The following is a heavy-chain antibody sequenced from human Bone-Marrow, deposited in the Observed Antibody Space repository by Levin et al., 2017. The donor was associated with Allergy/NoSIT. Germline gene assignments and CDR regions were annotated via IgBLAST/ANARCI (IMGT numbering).Heavy chain of an antibody. V-gene: IGHV4-38-2*02. CDR1: GYSISTAYF. D-gene: IGHD3-10*01. CDR2: IHHSGST. J-gene: IGHJ5*02. CDR3: AREKFHYGSGTYYMGWFAP. Sequence: TASETLSLTCVVSGYSISTAYFWGWIRQSPGKGLEWIGSIHHSGSTYYNPSLQSRVTIQVNTSANEFNLKLNSVTAADTAVYYCAREKFHYGSGTYYMGWFAPWGRGTRVTVSA.